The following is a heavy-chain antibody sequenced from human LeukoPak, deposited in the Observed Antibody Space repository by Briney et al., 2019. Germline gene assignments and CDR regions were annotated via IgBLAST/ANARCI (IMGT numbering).Heavy chain of an antibody. CDR3: ARGGSRAWYRVSNFGY. CDR1: GYTFTTYA. J-gene: IGHJ4*02. D-gene: IGHD2-2*01. V-gene: IGHV7-4-1*02. CDR2: IDTNTGNP. Sequence: ASVKVSCKASGYTFTTYAMHWVRQAPGQGLEWMGWIDTNTGNPTSAQGFTGRFVFSLDTSVSTAYLHIISLKAEDTAVYYCARGGSRAWYRVSNFGYWGQGSLVTVSS.